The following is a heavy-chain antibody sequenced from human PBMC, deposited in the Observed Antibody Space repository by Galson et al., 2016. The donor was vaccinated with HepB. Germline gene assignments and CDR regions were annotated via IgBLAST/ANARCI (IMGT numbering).Heavy chain of an antibody. V-gene: IGHV3-23*01. CDR2: ITGSGGWI. J-gene: IGHJ2*01. CDR1: GFTFSSYA. Sequence: SLRLSCAASGFTFSSYAMSWVRQAPGKGLEWVSTITGSGGWIKYADSVKGRLITSRDNSKNTLYLQLNSLRAEDTAVYYCAKIAVTGTWYFDLWGRGALVSVAS. D-gene: IGHD6-19*01. CDR3: AKIAVTGTWYFDL.